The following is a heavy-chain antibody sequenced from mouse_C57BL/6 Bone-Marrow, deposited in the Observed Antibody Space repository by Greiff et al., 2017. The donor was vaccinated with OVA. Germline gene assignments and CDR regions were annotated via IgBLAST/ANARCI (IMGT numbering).Heavy chain of an antibody. J-gene: IGHJ3*01. CDR2: ISSGSSTI. CDR1: GFTFSDYG. Sequence: EVKLLESGGGLVKPGGSLKLSCAASGFTFSDYGMHWVRQAPEKGLEWVAYISSGSSTIYYADTVKGRFTISRDNAKNTLFLQMTSLRSEDTAMYYCARGITTGAYWGQGTLVTVSA. V-gene: IGHV5-17*01. CDR3: ARGITTGAY. D-gene: IGHD1-1*01.